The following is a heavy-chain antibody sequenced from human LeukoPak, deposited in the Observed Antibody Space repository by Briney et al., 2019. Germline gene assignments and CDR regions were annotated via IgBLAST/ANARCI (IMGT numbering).Heavy chain of an antibody. D-gene: IGHD3-10*01. Sequence: PGGSLRLSCAASGFTSDDHAMHWARQAPGGGLEWVSLSGNDGSTKYADSVKGRYTIYRDSSKNSLYLEMNSLRTEDTALYHCASQTKHCYGSGSYWSAFDIWGQGTMVIVSS. CDR2: SGNDGST. V-gene: IGHV3-43*02. CDR1: GFTSDDHA. CDR3: ASQTKHCYGSGSYWSAFDI. J-gene: IGHJ3*02.